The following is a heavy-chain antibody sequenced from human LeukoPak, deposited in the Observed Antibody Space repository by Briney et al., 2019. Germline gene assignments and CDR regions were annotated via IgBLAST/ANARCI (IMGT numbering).Heavy chain of an antibody. CDR2: INHNGRT. CDR3: ARPLGYCSDSRCPQSWFDP. D-gene: IGHD2-15*01. CDR1: GGSISSSYY. J-gene: IGHJ5*02. V-gene: IGHV4-34*01. Sequence: SETLSLTCTVSGGSISSSYYWTWIRQPPGKGLEWIGEINHNGRTNYNPSLKSRVIMSVDTSKNQFSLKLSSVTAADTAVYYCARPLGYCSDSRCPQSWFDPWGQGTLVTVSS.